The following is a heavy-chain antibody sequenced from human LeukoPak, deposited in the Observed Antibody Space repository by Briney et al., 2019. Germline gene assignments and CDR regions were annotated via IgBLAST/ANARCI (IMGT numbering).Heavy chain of an antibody. D-gene: IGHD3-10*01. J-gene: IGHJ4*02. CDR1: GFTVSSYY. CDR3: AREESYYYGSGSPHFDY. Sequence: GGSLRLSCAASGFTVSSYYMSWVRQAPGKGLEWVSVIYSGGSTYYADSVKGRFTISRDNSKNTLYLQMNSLRAEDTAVYYCAREESYYYGSGSPHFDYWGRGTLVTVSS. V-gene: IGHV3-66*01. CDR2: IYSGGST.